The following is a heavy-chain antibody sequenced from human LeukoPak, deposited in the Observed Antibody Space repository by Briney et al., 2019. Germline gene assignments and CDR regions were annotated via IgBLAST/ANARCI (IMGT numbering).Heavy chain of an antibody. J-gene: IGHJ6*02. CDR2: IYYSGSA. Sequence: SETLSLTCTVSGGSTSSYYWSWIRQPPGKGLEWIGYIYYSGSANYNPSLKSRVTISVDTSKNQFSLKLSSVTAADTAVYYCARHYYDFWSGSYYYYGMDVWGQGTTVTVSS. D-gene: IGHD3-3*01. CDR3: ARHYYDFWSGSYYYYGMDV. V-gene: IGHV4-59*01. CDR1: GGSTSSYY.